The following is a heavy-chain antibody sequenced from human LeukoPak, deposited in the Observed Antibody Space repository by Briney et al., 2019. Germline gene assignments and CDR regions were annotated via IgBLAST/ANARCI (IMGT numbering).Heavy chain of an antibody. Sequence: SETLSLTCTVSGGSISSSSYYWGWIRQPPGKGLEWIGSIYYSGSTYYNPSLKSRVTISVDTSKNQFSLKLSSVTAADTAVYYCAIGGKTYSYGRWDQDYWGQGTLVTVSS. CDR1: GGSISSSSYY. CDR2: IYYSGST. D-gene: IGHD5-18*01. CDR3: AIGGKTYSYGRWDQDY. V-gene: IGHV4-39*01. J-gene: IGHJ4*02.